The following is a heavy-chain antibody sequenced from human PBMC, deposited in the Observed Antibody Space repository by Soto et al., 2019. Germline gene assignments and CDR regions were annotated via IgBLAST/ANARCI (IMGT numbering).Heavy chain of an antibody. J-gene: IGHJ4*02. V-gene: IGHV4-34*01. CDR2: INHSGST. Sequence: QVQLQQWGAGLLKPSETLSLTCAVYGGSFSGYYWSWIRQPPGKGLEWIGEINHSGSTNYNPSLKSRVTISVDTSKNQFSLKLSSVTAADTAVYYCARGRPGVYAIFQRGYFDYWGQGTLVTVSS. CDR3: ARGRPGVYAIFQRGYFDY. CDR1: GGSFSGYY. D-gene: IGHD2-8*01.